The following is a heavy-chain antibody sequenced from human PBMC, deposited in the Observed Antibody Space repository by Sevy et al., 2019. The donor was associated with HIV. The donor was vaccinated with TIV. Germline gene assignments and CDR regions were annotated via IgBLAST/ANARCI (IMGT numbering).Heavy chain of an antibody. Sequence: GGSLRLSFEASAINFGDYWMNWVRRAPGKGREGVANINPDGSKIYYAESVKGRFTISRDSAKNSVFLQMTSLRAEDTAVYYCVRAIQLAASYWGQGMLVTVSS. CDR2: INPDGSKI. CDR1: AINFGDYW. CDR3: VRAIQLAASY. D-gene: IGHD2-15*01. J-gene: IGHJ4*02. V-gene: IGHV3-7*02.